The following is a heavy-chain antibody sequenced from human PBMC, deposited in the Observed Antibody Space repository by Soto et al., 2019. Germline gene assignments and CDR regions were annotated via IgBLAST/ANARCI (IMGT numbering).Heavy chain of an antibody. CDR3: ARRLADCSSTSCYTPDYYYYGMDV. D-gene: IGHD2-2*02. Sequence: GESLKISCKGSGYSFTSYWIGWVRQMPGKGLEWMGIIYPGDSDTRYSPSFQGQVTISADKSISTAYLQWSSLKASDTAMYYCARRLADCSSTSCYTPDYYYYGMDVWGQGTTVT. J-gene: IGHJ6*02. CDR2: IYPGDSDT. CDR1: GYSFTSYW. V-gene: IGHV5-51*01.